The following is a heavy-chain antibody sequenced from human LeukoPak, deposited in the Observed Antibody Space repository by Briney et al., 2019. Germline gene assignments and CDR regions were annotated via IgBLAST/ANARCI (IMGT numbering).Heavy chain of an antibody. CDR3: ARGYVSLGYFDY. CDR1: GFTFNDYA. Sequence: PGLSLRLSCAASGFTFNDYAMSWVRQAPGKGLEWVSAMSGNGDTTYYADSVKGRFTISRDNSKNKLYLQMNSLRAEDTAVYYCARGYVSLGYFDYWGQGTLVT. J-gene: IGHJ4*02. CDR2: MSGNGDTT. V-gene: IGHV3-23*01. D-gene: IGHD2-15*01.